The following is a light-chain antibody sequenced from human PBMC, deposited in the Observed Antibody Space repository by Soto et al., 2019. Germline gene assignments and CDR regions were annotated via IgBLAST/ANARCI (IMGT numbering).Light chain of an antibody. CDR3: ASYTTSSTYV. CDR1: SSDVGGYSY. Sequence: DLTQPASVSGSPGQSIAISCTGTSSDVGGYSYVSWYQQQPGKAPKLVISDVSNRPSGVSDRFSGSKSGNTASLTISGLQTEDEADYYCASYTTSSTYVFGTGTKVTVL. V-gene: IGLV2-14*01. CDR2: DVS. J-gene: IGLJ1*01.